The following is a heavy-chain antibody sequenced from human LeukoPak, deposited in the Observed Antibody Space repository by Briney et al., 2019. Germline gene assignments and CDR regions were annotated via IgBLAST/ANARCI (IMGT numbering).Heavy chain of an antibody. J-gene: IGHJ6*02. CDR1: GFTFSSYA. CDR3: ARVPGPLLLWFGELLYGMDV. D-gene: IGHD3-10*01. V-gene: IGHV3-30-3*01. CDR2: ISYDGSNK. Sequence: PGGSLRLSCAASGFTFSSYAMHWVRQAPGKGLEWVAVISYDGSNKYYADSVKGRFTISRDNSKNTLYLQMNSLRAEDTAVYYCARVPGPLLLWFGELLYGMDVWGQGTTVTVSS.